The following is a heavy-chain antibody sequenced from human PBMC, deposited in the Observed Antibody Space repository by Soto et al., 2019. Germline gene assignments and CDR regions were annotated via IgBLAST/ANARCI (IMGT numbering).Heavy chain of an antibody. CDR3: AKSSGAVAGYYFDH. CDR1: GYTFTSYG. Sequence: ASVKVSCKASGYTFTSYGISWVRQAPGQGLEWMGWISVYNGDTKYAQKLQGRVTMTTDTSTSTAYMELRSLRSDDTAVYYCAKSSGAVAGYYFDHWGQGTLVTVSS. D-gene: IGHD6-19*01. CDR2: ISVYNGDT. V-gene: IGHV1-18*04. J-gene: IGHJ4*02.